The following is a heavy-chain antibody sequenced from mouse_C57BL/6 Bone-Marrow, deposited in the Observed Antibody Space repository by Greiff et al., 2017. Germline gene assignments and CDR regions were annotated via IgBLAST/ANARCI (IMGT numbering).Heavy chain of an antibody. CDR3: ARRVNLAGFAY. CDR1: GYTFTSYG. CDR2: IYPRSGNT. Sequence: QVQLQQSGAELARPGASVKLSCKASGYTFTSYGISWVKQRTGQGLEWIGEIYPRSGNTYYNEKFKGKATLTADKSSSTAYMELRSLTSEDSAVYFCARRVNLAGFAYWGQGTLVTVSA. V-gene: IGHV1-81*01. D-gene: IGHD2-12*01. J-gene: IGHJ3*01.